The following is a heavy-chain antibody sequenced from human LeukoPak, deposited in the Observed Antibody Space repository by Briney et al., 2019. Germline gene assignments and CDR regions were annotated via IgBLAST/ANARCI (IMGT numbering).Heavy chain of an antibody. CDR3: ARDIWSTTLTAYYLDY. CDR1: GYDFTKYA. J-gene: IGHJ4*02. V-gene: IGHV1-3*03. CDR2: IDAGNGRT. Sequence: GASVKVSCKASGYDFTKYAVQWVRQAPGQRLEWMGWIDAGNGRTKYSQDFQGRVTISRDTSASIAYMELSSLRSDDMAVYYCARDIWSTTLTAYYLDYCGQGTLVTVSS. D-gene: IGHD2-21*02.